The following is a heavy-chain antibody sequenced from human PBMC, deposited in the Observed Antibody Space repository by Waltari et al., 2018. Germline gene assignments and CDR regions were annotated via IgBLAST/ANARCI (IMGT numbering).Heavy chain of an antibody. Sequence: QVQLQESGPGLVKPSETLSLTRAVSGYSISSGYWWGWIRQPPGKGLEWFASIYYTGTTTHYTPSLRSRVTISADTSKNQFSLRLTSVTAADTAIYYCANNEWGLPVDWGQGTLVTVSS. D-gene: IGHD1-26*01. V-gene: IGHV4-38-2*01. J-gene: IGHJ4*02. CDR3: ANNEWGLPVD. CDR2: IYYTGTTT. CDR1: GYSISSGYW.